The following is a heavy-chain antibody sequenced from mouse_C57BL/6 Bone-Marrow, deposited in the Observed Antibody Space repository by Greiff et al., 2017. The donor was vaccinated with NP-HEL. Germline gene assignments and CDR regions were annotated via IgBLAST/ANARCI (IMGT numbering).Heavy chain of an antibody. CDR2: INPNNGGT. CDR3: ASRYHILAWFAY. J-gene: IGHJ3*01. D-gene: IGHD1-1*01. Sequence: EVQLQQSGPELVKPGASVKISCKASGYTFTDYYMNWVKQSHGKSLEWIGDINPNNGGTSYNQKFKGKATLTVDKSSSTAYMELRSLTSEDSAVYYCASRYHILAWFAYWGQGTLVTVSA. V-gene: IGHV1-26*01. CDR1: GYTFTDYY.